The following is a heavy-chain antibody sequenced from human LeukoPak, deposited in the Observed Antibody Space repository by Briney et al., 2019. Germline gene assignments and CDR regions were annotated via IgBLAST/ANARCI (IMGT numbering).Heavy chain of an antibody. CDR1: GVSISSSNSY. CDR3: AGEDYFDSSGYASWRFDI. D-gene: IGHD3-22*01. J-gene: IGHJ3*02. Sequence: SETLSLTCTVSGVSISSSNSYWGWIRQPPGKGLEWIGSIYYSGNTYYNPSLKSRVTISVDTSKNQFSLKLTSVTTADTAVYYCAGEDYFDSSGYASWRFDIWGQGTMVTVSS. V-gene: IGHV4-39*07. CDR2: IYYSGNT.